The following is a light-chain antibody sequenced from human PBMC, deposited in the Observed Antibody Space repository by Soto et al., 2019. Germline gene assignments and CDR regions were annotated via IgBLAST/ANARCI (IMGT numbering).Light chain of an antibody. J-gene: IGKJ1*01. V-gene: IGKV3-20*01. CDR2: GAS. CDR3: QQYGSSGT. CDR1: QSVSSN. Sequence: EVVLTPSPDTLSLSPGERATLSCRASQSVSSNLAWYQHKPGQAPRLLTYGASTRATGIPARFSGSGSGTEFTLTISRLEPEDFAVYYCQQYGSSGTFGQGTKVDIK.